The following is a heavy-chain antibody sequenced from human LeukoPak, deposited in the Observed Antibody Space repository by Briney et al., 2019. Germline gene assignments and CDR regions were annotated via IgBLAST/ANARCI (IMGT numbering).Heavy chain of an antibody. CDR3: ARDPGKCSGGSCYSSYYYYYYMDV. CDR1: GFTVSSNY. V-gene: IGHV3-53*01. CDR2: IYSGGST. D-gene: IGHD2-15*01. J-gene: IGHJ6*03. Sequence: GGSLRLSCAASGFTVSSNYMSWVRQAPGKGLEWVSIIYSGGSTFYADSVKGRFTISRDNSKNTLYLQMNSLRAEDTAVYYCARDPGKCSGGSCYSSYYYYYYMDVWGKGTTVTVSS.